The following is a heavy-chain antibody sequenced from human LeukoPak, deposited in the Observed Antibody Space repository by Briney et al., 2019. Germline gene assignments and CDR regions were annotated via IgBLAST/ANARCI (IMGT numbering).Heavy chain of an antibody. Sequence: PGRSLRLSCAASGFTFSSYAMSWVRQAPGKGLEWVSAISGSGASTYYADSVKGRFTISRDNSKNTLYLQMNSLRVEDTAVYYCAKDPAVANTARRFQHWGQGTLVTVTS. CDR1: GFTFSSYA. CDR2: ISGSGAST. J-gene: IGHJ1*01. D-gene: IGHD6-19*01. V-gene: IGHV3-23*01. CDR3: AKDPAVANTARRFQH.